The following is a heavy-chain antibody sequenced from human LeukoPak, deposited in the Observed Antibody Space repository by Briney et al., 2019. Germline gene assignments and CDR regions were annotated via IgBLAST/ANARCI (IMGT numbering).Heavy chain of an antibody. CDR1: GFTVSSNY. D-gene: IGHD3-16*01. CDR3: ARHYPYSYYYVMDV. CDR2: IYSGGST. Sequence: GGSLRLSCAASGFTVSSNYMSWVRQAPGKGLEWVTVIYSGGSTNYADSVKGRFTISRDSSKNTLYLQMDSLRAEDMAVYYCARHYPYSYYYVMDVWGQGTTVTVSS. V-gene: IGHV3-66*04. J-gene: IGHJ6*02.